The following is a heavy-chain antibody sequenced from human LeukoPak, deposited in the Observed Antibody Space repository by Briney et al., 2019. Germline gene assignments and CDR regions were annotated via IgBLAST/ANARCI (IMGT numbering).Heavy chain of an antibody. CDR1: GGSVNDYY. CDR3: VTEKRRGYNRSGYYT. D-gene: IGHD3-22*01. Sequence: PWESLSLTCAVSGGSVNDYYWSWIRQPPGKGLEWIVYIYHSGTTNFNPSLRSRVAVSIDTSKNQFSLRLSSVTAAHTAVHYCVTEKRRGYNRSGYYTWGQGNLGTVSS. V-gene: IGHV4-59*02. J-gene: IGHJ5*02. CDR2: IYHSGTT.